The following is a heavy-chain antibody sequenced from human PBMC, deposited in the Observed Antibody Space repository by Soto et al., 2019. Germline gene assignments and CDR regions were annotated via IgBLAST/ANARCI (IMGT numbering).Heavy chain of an antibody. J-gene: IGHJ4*02. V-gene: IGHV3-21*01. CDR2: ISSGNTYI. D-gene: IGHD2-15*01. CDR1: GFTFSSYT. Sequence: EVQLVESGGGLVKPGGSLRLSCAASGFTFSSYTMNWVRQAPGKGLEWVSAISSGNTYIYYADSVKGRFTISRDNAKNSLYLQMNSLRAEDTAVYYCARAVCSCGSCYCFDYWCQVTLVTVSS. CDR3: ARAVCSCGSCYCFDY.